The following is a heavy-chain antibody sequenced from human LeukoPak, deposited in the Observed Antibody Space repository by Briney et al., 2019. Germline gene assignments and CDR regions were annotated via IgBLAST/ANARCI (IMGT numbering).Heavy chain of an antibody. CDR2: IYYSGST. Sequence: SETLSLTCTVSGGSINSSNYYWGWIRQPPGKGLEWIGTIYYSGSTYYNPSLKSRVTISVDTSKNQFSLKLISVTAADTAVYYCARYLGELDAFDIWGQGTMVTVSS. V-gene: IGHV4-39*01. D-gene: IGHD1-7*01. J-gene: IGHJ3*02. CDR1: GGSINSSNYY. CDR3: ARYLGELDAFDI.